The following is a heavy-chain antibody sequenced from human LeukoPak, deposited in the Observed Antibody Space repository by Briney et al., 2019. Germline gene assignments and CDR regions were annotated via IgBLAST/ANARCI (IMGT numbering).Heavy chain of an antibody. CDR3: ASFDRYT. CDR2: IGTTGSTR. V-gene: IGHV3-48*01. CDR1: GFTFSTYS. Sequence: GGSLRLSCAASGFTFSTYSMNWVRQAPGKGLEWVSYIGTTGSTRYYADSVKGRFTISRDNAKNSLYLQMNSLRAEDTAVYYSASFDRYTWGQGTLVTVSS. D-gene: IGHD1-1*01. J-gene: IGHJ5*02.